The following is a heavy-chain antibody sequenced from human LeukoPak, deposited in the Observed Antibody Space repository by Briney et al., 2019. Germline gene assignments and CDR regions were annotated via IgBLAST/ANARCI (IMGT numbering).Heavy chain of an antibody. V-gene: IGHV3-23*01. J-gene: IGHJ4*02. CDR3: AKGTGGVNPYYFDY. CDR1: GFTVSSNY. Sequence: GGSLSLSCAASGFTVSSNYMSWVRQAPGKGLEWVSAISGSGGSTYYADSVKGRFTISRDNSKNTLYLQMNSLRAEDTAVYYCAKGTGGVNPYYFDYWGQGTLVTVSS. CDR2: ISGSGGST. D-gene: IGHD4-23*01.